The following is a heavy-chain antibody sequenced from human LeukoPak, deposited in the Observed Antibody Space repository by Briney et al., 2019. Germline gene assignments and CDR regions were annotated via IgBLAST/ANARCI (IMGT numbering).Heavy chain of an antibody. V-gene: IGHV4-39*01. CDR3: ARRLQGVSIYGLDFDY. Sequence: SQTLSLTCTVSGGSITSSSYYWGWIRQPPGKGLEWIGSISYSGSTYYSPSLKSRVTISVDTSKNQFSLRLSSVTAADTAVYYCARRLQGVSIYGLDFDYWGQGTLVTVSS. D-gene: IGHD3-10*01. CDR2: ISYSGST. J-gene: IGHJ4*02. CDR1: GGSITSSSYY.